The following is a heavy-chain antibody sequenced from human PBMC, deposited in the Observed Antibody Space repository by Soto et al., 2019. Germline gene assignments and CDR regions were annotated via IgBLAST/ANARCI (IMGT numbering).Heavy chain of an antibody. CDR2: INPSGGST. V-gene: IGHV1-46*01. CDR1: GYTFTSYY. Sequence: GASVKVSCKASGYTFTSYYMHWVRQAPGQGLEWMGIINPSGGSTSYAQKFQGRVTMTRDTSTSTVYMELSSLRSEDTAVYYCARDGVGDTAMGLFYYYGMDVWGQGTTVTVSS. J-gene: IGHJ6*02. D-gene: IGHD5-18*01. CDR3: ARDGVGDTAMGLFYYYGMDV.